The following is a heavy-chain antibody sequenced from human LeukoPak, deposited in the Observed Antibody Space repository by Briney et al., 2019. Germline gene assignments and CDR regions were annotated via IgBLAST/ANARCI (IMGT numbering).Heavy chain of an antibody. CDR1: GYTFPSYT. J-gene: IGHJ5*02. D-gene: IGHD6-6*01. Sequence: GASVKVSCKASGYTFPSYTLHWVRQAPGQGLEWMGWINPNSGGTNYAQKFQGRVTMTRDTSISTAYMELSRLRSDDTAVYYCARDPPCIAARCNNWFDPWGQGTLVTVSS. V-gene: IGHV1-2*02. CDR2: INPNSGGT. CDR3: ARDPPCIAARCNNWFDP.